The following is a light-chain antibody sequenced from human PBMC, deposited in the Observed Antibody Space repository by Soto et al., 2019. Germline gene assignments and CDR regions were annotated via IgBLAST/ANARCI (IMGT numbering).Light chain of an antibody. CDR2: DVS. CDR1: SSDVGGYNY. V-gene: IGLV2-14*03. J-gene: IGLJ1*01. CDR3: ISYRASITTHYV. Sequence: QSALTQPASLSGSPGQSITISCTGTSSDVGGYNYVSWYQQHPGKAPKLMIYDVSNRPSGVSNRFSGSKSGNTASLTISGLQAEDEADYYCISYRASITTHYVFCTGTKLTVL.